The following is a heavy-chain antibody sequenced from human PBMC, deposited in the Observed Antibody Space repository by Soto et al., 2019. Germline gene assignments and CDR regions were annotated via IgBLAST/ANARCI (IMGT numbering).Heavy chain of an antibody. J-gene: IGHJ4*02. CDR3: ARGQVVAAQL. D-gene: IGHD2-15*01. Sequence: QLQLQESGSGLVKPSQTLSLTCAVSGGSISSGGYSWYWIRQPPGKGLEWIGYIYYSGRTYYNPSLESGVTMSVDRSNNQFSLKLSSVTAADTAVYYCARGQVVAAQLWGQGTLVTVSS. V-gene: IGHV4-30-2*01. CDR1: GGSISSGGYS. CDR2: IYYSGRT.